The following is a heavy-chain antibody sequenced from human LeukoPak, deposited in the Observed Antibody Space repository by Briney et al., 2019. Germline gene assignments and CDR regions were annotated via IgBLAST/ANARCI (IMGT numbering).Heavy chain of an antibody. V-gene: IGHV4-59*01. CDR1: GGSISSYY. D-gene: IGHD5-24*01. CDR2: IYYSGST. J-gene: IGHJ4*02. Sequence: SETLSLTCTVSGGSISSYYWSWIRQPPGKGLEWIGYIYYSGSTNYNPSLKSRVTISVDTSKNQFSLKLSSVTAADTAVYYCAGGEMATIGDYWGQGTLVTVSS. CDR3: AGGEMATIGDY.